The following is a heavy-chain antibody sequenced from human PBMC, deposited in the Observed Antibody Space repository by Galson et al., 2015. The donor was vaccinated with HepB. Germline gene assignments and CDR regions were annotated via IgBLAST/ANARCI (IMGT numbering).Heavy chain of an antibody. J-gene: IGHJ4*02. CDR3: ARQYDTSGYYAY. CDR1: GGTFSSHT. D-gene: IGHD3-22*01. Sequence: SCKASGGTFSSHTVSWVRQAPGQGPEWMGGIIPMFGSGTYAQKFRGRVSITTDESKSTIYMDLRSLRSEDTAVYYCARQYDTSGYYAYWGQGTLVTVSS. CDR2: IIPMFGSG. V-gene: IGHV1-69*05.